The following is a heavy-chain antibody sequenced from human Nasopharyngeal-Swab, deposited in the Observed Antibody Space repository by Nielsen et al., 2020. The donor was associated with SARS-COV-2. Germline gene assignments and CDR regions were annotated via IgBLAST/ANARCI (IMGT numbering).Heavy chain of an antibody. CDR3: ARLVGAYKWYFDI. CDR1: GFTFSSHS. CDR2: ISYNSGQI. Sequence: GGSLRLSCAASGFTFSSHSMNCVRQAPGNGLAWVSHISYNSGQINYAESVKGRFTISRDNARQPLYLQMDSLRAEDTAVYYCARLVGAYKWYFDIWGRGTLVTVSS. J-gene: IGHJ2*01. V-gene: IGHV3-21*01. D-gene: IGHD1-26*01.